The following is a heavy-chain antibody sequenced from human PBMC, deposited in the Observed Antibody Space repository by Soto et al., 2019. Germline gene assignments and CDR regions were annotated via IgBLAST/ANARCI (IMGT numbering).Heavy chain of an antibody. J-gene: IGHJ6*02. CDR1: GGTFSSYA. CDR2: IVPLFRTT. Sequence: SVKVSCKTSGGTFSSYAISWVRQAPGHGLEWMGRIVPLFRTTNYAQKFQGRVTITADTSTYTMYMELSGLRSGDTAVYYCARGGYSSNWSNLLDRYGLDFWGQGTTVTVSS. D-gene: IGHD6-13*01. CDR3: ARGGYSSNWSNLLDRYGLDF. V-gene: IGHV1-69*06.